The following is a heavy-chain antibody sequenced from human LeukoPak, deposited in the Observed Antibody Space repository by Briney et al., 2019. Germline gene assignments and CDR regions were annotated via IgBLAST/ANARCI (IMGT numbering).Heavy chain of an antibody. J-gene: IGHJ4*02. CDR2: IYHSGST. CDR3: ARVGPYGDPDY. D-gene: IGHD4-17*01. CDR1: GVSISSGGYS. Sequence: SETLSLTCTVSGVSISSGGYSWSWIRQPPGKGLEWIGYIYHSGSTYYNPSLKSRVTISVDRSKNQFSLKLSSVTAADTAVYYCARVGPYGDPDYWGQGTLVTVSS. V-gene: IGHV4-30-2*01.